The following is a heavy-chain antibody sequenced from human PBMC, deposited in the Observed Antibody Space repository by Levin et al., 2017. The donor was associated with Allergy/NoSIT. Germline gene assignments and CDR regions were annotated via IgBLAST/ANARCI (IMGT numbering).Heavy chain of an antibody. CDR3: AKDKLSHAPSGIDS. D-gene: IGHD3-10*01. Sequence: GGSLRLSCAASGFTFDDYAMHWVRQAPGKGLEWVSLVSWDGGSAYYADSVKGRFTISRDNNNNSLYLQMHTLRTDDTALYYCAKDKLSHAPSGIDSWGQGILVTVSS. J-gene: IGHJ4*02. V-gene: IGHV3-43D*03. CDR1: GFTFDDYA. CDR2: VSWDGGSA.